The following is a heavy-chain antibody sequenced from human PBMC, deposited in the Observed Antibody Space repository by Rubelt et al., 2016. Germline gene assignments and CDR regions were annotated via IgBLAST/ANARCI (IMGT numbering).Heavy chain of an antibody. Sequence: PGDSVKVSCKASGYTFSSYALHWVRQAPGQRLEWMGWINAGYGDTRYSPNFQGRLTITRDTSATTAYMELSSLGSEDTAVYYCARDGYYYESDTTSNYFEGWFDPWGQGTLVTVSS. CDR1: GYTFSSYA. CDR2: INAGYGDT. J-gene: IGHJ5*02. CDR3: ARDGYYYESDTTSNYFEGWFDP. D-gene: IGHD3-22*01. V-gene: IGHV1-3*01.